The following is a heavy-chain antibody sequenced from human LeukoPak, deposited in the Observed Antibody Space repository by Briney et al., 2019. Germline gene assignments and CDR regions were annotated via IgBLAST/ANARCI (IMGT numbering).Heavy chain of an antibody. V-gene: IGHV4-31*03. CDR2: IYYSGST. CDR1: GGSISSGGYY. Sequence: SQTLSLTCTVSGGSISSGGYYWSWIRQHPGKGLEWIGYIYYSGSTYYNPPLKSRVTISVDTSKNQFSLKLSSVTAADTAVYYCAREARPGTPYCSGGSCYYYYGMDVWGQGTTVTVSS. CDR3: AREARPGTPYCSGGSCYYYYGMDV. J-gene: IGHJ6*02. D-gene: IGHD2-15*01.